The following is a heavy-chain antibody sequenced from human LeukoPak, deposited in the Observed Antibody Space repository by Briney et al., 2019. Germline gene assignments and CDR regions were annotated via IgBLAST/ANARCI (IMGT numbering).Heavy chain of an antibody. V-gene: IGHV3-23*01. CDR1: GFTFSAYA. CDR2: IYDDNT. D-gene: IGHD3-10*01. J-gene: IGHJ4*02. Sequence: GVSLRLSCAASGFTFSAYAMAWVRQAPGKGLEWVSTIYDDNTYYADSVKGRFAISTDNSKNTLYLQMNSLRVEDTAVYFCAARKVRGVWFYLDYWGQGTLVTVSS. CDR3: AARKVRGVWFYLDY.